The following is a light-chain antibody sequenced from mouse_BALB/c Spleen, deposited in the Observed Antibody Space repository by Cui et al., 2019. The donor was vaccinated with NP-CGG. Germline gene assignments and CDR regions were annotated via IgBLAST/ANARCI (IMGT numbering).Light chain of an antibody. CDR1: TGTVTTSNY. CDR2: GTN. CDR3: ALWYSNHWV. V-gene: IGLV1*01. Sequence: QAVVTQKSALTTSPGETVTLTCSSSTGTVTTSNYANWVQEKPDHLFTGLIGGTNNRAPGVPARFSGSLIGDKAALTITGAQTEDETIYFCALWYSNHWVFGGGTKLTVL. J-gene: IGLJ1*01.